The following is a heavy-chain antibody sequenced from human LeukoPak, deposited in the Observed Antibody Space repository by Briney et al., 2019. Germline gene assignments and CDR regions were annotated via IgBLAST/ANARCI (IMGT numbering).Heavy chain of an antibody. V-gene: IGHV4-4*09. Sequence: PSETLSLTCTVSGGSISSYYWNWIRQPPGQELEWIGYIYTSGSTNYNPSLKSRVTISVDTSKNQFSLKLSSVTAADTAVYYCARTRSGLLPDYWGQGTLVTVSS. CDR2: IYTSGST. CDR1: GGSISSYY. D-gene: IGHD3-3*01. J-gene: IGHJ4*02. CDR3: ARTRSGLLPDY.